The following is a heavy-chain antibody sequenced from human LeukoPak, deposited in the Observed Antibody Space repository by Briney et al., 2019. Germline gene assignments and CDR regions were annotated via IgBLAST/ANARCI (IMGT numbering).Heavy chain of an antibody. D-gene: IGHD6-13*01. CDR3: AIQQKPQAEQRDAFDI. Sequence: SETLSLTCAVYGGSFSGYYWSWIRQPPGKGLEWIGEINHSGSTNYNPSLKSRVTISVDTSKNQFSLKLSSVTAADTAVYYCAIQQKPQAEQRDAFDIWGEGTMVTVSS. CDR2: INHSGST. V-gene: IGHV4-34*01. J-gene: IGHJ3*02. CDR1: GGSFSGYY.